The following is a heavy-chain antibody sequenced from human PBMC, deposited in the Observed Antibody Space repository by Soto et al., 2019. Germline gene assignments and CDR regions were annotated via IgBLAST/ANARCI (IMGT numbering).Heavy chain of an antibody. Sequence: QVQLVQSGAEVKKPGASVKVSCKASGYTFTNYGISWVRRAPGQGLEWMGWISASNGNTNYAQKLQGRVTMTTDTSTSTAYMDLGSLTSDDTAVYYCVRATTLQRARLDPWGQGTLVTVSS. V-gene: IGHV1-18*01. D-gene: IGHD4-4*01. CDR1: GYTFTNYG. CDR2: ISASNGNT. J-gene: IGHJ5*02. CDR3: VRATTLQRARLDP.